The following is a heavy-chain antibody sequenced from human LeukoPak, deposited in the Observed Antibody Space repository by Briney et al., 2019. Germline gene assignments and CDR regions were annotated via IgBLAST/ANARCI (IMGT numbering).Heavy chain of an antibody. CDR2: ISSSSSYI. CDR3: AREGVVTPYYYYYMGV. J-gene: IGHJ6*03. Sequence: GGSLRLSCAASGFTFSSYSMNWVRQAPGKGLEWVSSISSSSSYIYYADSVKGRFTISRDNAKNSLYLQMNSLRAEDTAVYYCAREGVVTPYYYYYMGVWGKGTTVTVSS. CDR1: GFTFSSYS. D-gene: IGHD4-23*01. V-gene: IGHV3-21*01.